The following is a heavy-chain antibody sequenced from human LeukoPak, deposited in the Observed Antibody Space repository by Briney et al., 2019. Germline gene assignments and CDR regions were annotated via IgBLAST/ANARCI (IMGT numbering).Heavy chain of an antibody. Sequence: SGPALVKPTQTLTLTCTFSGFSLSITGMCVSWIRQPPGKALEWLARIDWDDDKFYSTSLKTRLTVSKDTSKNQVVLTVTNMDPVDTATYYCARKIAVAAPFDYWGQGTLVTVSS. D-gene: IGHD6-19*01. V-gene: IGHV2-70*17. CDR1: GFSLSITGMC. CDR2: IDWDDDK. J-gene: IGHJ4*02. CDR3: ARKIAVAAPFDY.